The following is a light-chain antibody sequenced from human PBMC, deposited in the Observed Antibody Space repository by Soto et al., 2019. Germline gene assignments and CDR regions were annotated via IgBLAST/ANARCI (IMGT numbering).Light chain of an antibody. CDR3: QQYGSSPPYT. CDR2: GAS. Sequence: EIVLTQSPGTLSLSPGERATLSCRASQSVSSNYLAWYQQKFGQAPRLLIYGASSRATGIPDRFSGSGSGTDFTLIISRLEPEDFAVYYCQQYGSSPPYTFGQGTKLEIK. CDR1: QSVSSNY. J-gene: IGKJ2*01. V-gene: IGKV3-20*01.